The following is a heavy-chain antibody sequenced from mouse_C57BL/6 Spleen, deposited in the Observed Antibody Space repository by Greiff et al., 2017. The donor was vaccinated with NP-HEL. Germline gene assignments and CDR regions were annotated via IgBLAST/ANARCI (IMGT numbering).Heavy chain of an antibody. CDR3: ARPGYDYDEGYFDV. V-gene: IGHV5-9*01. Sequence: EVKLVESGGGLVKPGGSLKLSCAASGFTFSSYTMSWVRQTPEKRLEWVATISGGGGNTYYPDSVKGRFTISRDNAKNTLYLQMSSLRSEDTALYYCARPGYDYDEGYFDVWGTGTTVTVSS. D-gene: IGHD2-4*01. CDR2: ISGGGGNT. CDR1: GFTFSSYT. J-gene: IGHJ1*03.